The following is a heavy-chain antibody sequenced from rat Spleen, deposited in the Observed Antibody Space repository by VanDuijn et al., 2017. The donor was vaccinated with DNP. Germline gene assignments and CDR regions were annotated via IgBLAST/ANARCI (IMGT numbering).Heavy chain of an antibody. CDR3: TRHRTIMPYYYAMDA. CDR2: ISSGGGGT. V-gene: IGHV5-25*01. CDR1: GFTFSNFP. Sequence: EVLLVESDGGLVQPGRSLKLSCAASGFTFSNFPMAWVRQAPKKGLEWVASISSGGGGTYYPDSVKGRFTISRDNAKSTLYLQMDSLRSEDTATYYCTRHRTIMPYYYAMDAWGQGASVTVSS. D-gene: IGHD1-12*01. J-gene: IGHJ4*01.